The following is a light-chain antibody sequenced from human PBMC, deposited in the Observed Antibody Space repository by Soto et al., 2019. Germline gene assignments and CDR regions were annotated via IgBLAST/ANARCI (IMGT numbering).Light chain of an antibody. CDR1: SSNIGAGYD. CDR2: GNS. CDR3: QSYDSSLSGRV. V-gene: IGLV1-40*01. Sequence: QSVLRQPPSVSGAPGQRVTISCTGSSSNIGAGYDVHWYQQLPGTAPKLLISGNSNRPSGVPDRFSGSKSGTSASLAITGLQAEDEADYYCQSYDSSLSGRVFGTGTKVTVL. J-gene: IGLJ1*01.